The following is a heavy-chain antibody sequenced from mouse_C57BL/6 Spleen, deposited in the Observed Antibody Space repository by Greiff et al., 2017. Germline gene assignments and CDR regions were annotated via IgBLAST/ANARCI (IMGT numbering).Heavy chain of an antibody. CDR1: GYTFTDYY. CDR3: ARLGGLLRVFDY. Sequence: QVQLQQSGAELVRPGASVKLSCKASGYTFTDYYINWVKQRPGQGLEWIARIYPGSGNTYYNEKFKGKATLTAEKSSSTAYMQLSSLTSEDSAVYFCARLGGLLRVFDYWGQGTTLTVSS. J-gene: IGHJ2*01. CDR2: IYPGSGNT. V-gene: IGHV1-76*01. D-gene: IGHD1-1*01.